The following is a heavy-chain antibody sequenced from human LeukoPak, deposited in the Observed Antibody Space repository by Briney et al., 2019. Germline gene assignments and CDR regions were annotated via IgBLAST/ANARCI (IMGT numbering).Heavy chain of an antibody. D-gene: IGHD1-26*01. CDR3: ARVGEWELRAVAFDY. CDR2: INWNSGGI. J-gene: IGHJ4*02. Sequence: GGSLRLSCAASGFTFADYAMHWVRQAPGKGLEWVSGINWNSGGIGYADSVKGRFTISRDNAKNSLYLQMNSLRAEDTAVYYCARVGEWELRAVAFDYWGQGTLVTVSS. CDR1: GFTFADYA. V-gene: IGHV3-9*01.